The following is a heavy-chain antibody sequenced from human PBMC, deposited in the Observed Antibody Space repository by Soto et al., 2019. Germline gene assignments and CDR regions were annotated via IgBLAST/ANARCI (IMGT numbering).Heavy chain of an antibody. V-gene: IGHV1-69*12. Sequence: QVQLVQSGGEVRKPGTSVKVSCRASGGIFSDYAISWVRQAPGQGLEWVGGIVARYGTAKYARKFEDRVTLTADELSSTVYMEMNGLRSEDTALYYWARDILSSLVVETPHLFESWGQGTRITVSS. CDR2: IVARYGTA. CDR1: GGIFSDYA. J-gene: IGHJ5*01. CDR3: ARDILSSLVVETPHLFES. D-gene: IGHD2-21*01.